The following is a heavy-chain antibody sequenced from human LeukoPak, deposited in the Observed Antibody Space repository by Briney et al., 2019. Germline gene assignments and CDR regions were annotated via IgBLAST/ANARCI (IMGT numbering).Heavy chain of an antibody. D-gene: IGHD1-26*01. J-gene: IGHJ3*02. CDR1: GYTFTSYG. CDR3: ARDLLPGATDAFDI. Sequence: ASVKVSCKASGYTFTSYGISWVRQAPGQGLEWMGRISAYNGNTNYAQKLQGRVTMTTDTSTSTAYMELRSLRSDDTAVYYCARDLLPGATDAFDIWGQGTMVTVSS. V-gene: IGHV1-18*01. CDR2: ISAYNGNT.